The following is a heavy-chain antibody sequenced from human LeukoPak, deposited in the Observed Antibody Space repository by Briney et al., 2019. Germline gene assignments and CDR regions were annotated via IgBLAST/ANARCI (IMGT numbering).Heavy chain of an antibody. CDR1: GYTFTRYC. V-gene: IGHV5-51*01. J-gene: IGHJ5*02. CDR3: DRTSGWYSSWFDL. Sequence: GESLKISCKGSGYTFTRYCIGWVRQMPGKGLEWMAIIYPGDSDTRYSPSFQGQVTISVDKSISTAYMQWSSLKASDTAIYYCDRTSGWYSSWFDLWGQGTLVTVSS. CDR2: IYPGDSDT. D-gene: IGHD6-19*01.